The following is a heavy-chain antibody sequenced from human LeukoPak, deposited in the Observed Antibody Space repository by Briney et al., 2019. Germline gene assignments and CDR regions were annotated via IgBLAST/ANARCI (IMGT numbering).Heavy chain of an antibody. J-gene: IGHJ4*02. Sequence: GRSLRLSCAASGFTFDDYAMHWVRQAPGKGLEWVSGISWNSGSIGYADSVKGRFTISRDNAKNSLYLQMNSLRAEDTAVYYCASAPSGSYGDFDYWGQGTLVTVSS. V-gene: IGHV3-9*01. D-gene: IGHD1-26*01. CDR1: GFTFDDYA. CDR2: ISWNSGSI. CDR3: ASAPSGSYGDFDY.